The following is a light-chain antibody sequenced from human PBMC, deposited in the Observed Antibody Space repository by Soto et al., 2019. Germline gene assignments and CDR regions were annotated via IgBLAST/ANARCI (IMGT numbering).Light chain of an antibody. Sequence: QSALTQPASVSGSPGQSIAISCTGTSSDVGNYNLVSWYQKHSGKAPKLMIYEGTKRPSGVSDRFSGSKSGNTASLTISGLQADDEADYYCCSYASTGTYVFGTGTKLTVL. CDR1: SSDVGNYNL. CDR3: CSYASTGTYV. CDR2: EGT. V-gene: IGLV2-23*01. J-gene: IGLJ1*01.